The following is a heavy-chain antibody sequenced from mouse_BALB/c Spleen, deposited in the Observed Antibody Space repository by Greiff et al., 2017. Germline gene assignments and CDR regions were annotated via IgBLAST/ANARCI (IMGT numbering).Heavy chain of an antibody. CDR1: GFTFSGYY. J-gene: IGHJ4*01. D-gene: IGHD4-1*01. CDR3: TRRTNGDPYAMDD. Sequence: EVQLVESGGGLVKPGGSLKLSCAASGFTFSGYYMYWVRQTPEKRLEWVATISDGGSSTYYPDSVKGRFTISRDNAKNTLYLQMSSLKSEDTAMYYCTRRTNGDPYAMDDWGQGTSVTVSS. V-gene: IGHV5-4*02. CDR2: ISDGGSST.